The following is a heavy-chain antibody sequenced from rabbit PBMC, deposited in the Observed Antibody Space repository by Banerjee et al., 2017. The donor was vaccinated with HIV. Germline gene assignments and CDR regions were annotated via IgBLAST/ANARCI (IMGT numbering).Heavy chain of an antibody. CDR3: ARDLAGVIGWNFNL. D-gene: IGHD4-1*01. Sequence: EQLEESGGDLVKPEGSLTLTCTASGFSFSSSYWMSWVRQAPGKGLEWIACIYGGSSGSTNYASGAKGRFTISKTSSTTVTLQMTSLTAADTATYFCARDLAGVIGWNFNLWGPGTLVTVS. CDR1: GFSFSSSYW. V-gene: IGHV1S45*01. J-gene: IGHJ4*01. CDR2: IYGGSSGST.